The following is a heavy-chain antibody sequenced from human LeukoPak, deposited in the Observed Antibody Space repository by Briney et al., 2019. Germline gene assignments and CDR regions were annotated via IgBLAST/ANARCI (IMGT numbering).Heavy chain of an antibody. CDR1: GGSISSYY. Sequence: SETLSLTCTVSGGSISSYYWSWIRQPPGKGLEWIGYIYTSGSTNYNPSLKSRVTISVDMSKNQFSLKLSSVTAADTAVYYCARHLVRYFDWLLLPFDYWGQGTLVTVSS. CDR3: ARHLVRYFDWLLLPFDY. D-gene: IGHD3-9*01. V-gene: IGHV4-4*09. J-gene: IGHJ4*02. CDR2: IYTSGST.